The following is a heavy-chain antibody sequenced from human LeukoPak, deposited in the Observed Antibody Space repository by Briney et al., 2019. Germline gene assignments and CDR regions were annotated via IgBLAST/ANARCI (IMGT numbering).Heavy chain of an antibody. CDR2: IYYSGTT. V-gene: IGHV4-59*08. Sequence: PSETLSLTCAVYGGSFSGYYWSWIRQPPGKGLGWIGYIYYSGTTNYNPSLKSRVTISVDTSKNQFSLKLSSVTAADTAVYYWARHVHCSGGSCYPNYFYWYFDLWGRGTLVTVSS. J-gene: IGHJ2*01. CDR3: ARHVHCSGGSCYPNYFYWYFDL. D-gene: IGHD2-15*01. CDR1: GGSFSGYY.